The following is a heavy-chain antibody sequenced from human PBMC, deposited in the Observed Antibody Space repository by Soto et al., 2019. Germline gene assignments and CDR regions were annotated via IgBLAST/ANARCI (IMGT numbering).Heavy chain of an antibody. D-gene: IGHD3-10*01. J-gene: IGHJ6*03. V-gene: IGHV4-34*01. CDR2: INDSGNI. Sequence: QAQLQQWGAGLLKPSETLSLTCAVYGGSFSGYQWTWIRQTPGKGLEWIGEINDSGNINYNPSRKSRVTILVDTAKKQISLKLSSVTAADPAVYYCARGLILWFGELSRRGGYYYYMDVWGKGTTVTVSS. CDR3: ARGLILWFGELSRRGGYYYYMDV. CDR1: GGSFSGYQ.